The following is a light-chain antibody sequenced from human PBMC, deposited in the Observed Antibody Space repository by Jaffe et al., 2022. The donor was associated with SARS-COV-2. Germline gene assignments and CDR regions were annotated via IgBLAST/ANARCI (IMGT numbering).Light chain of an antibody. CDR1: QSMNTY. CDR2: AAS. V-gene: IGKV1-39*01. CDR3: QQGSSLPWT. J-gene: IGKJ1*01. Sequence: DIQMTQSPSSLSASVGDRVTITCRASQSMNTYLNWYQQKPGKAPKLLIYAASSLQSGVPSRFSGSGSGTDFTLTITSLQPEDFATYYCQQGSSLPWTFGQGTKVEIK.